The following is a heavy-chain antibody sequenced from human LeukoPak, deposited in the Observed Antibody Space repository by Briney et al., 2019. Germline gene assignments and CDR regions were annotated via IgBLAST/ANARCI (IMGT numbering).Heavy chain of an antibody. CDR3: ARGPKYYDFWSGYSVTLDY. CDR2: IYTSGST. D-gene: IGHD3-3*01. V-gene: IGHV4-4*07. J-gene: IGHJ4*02. Sequence: PSEALSLTCTVSGGSISSYYWSWIRQPAGKGLEWIGRIYTSGSTNYNPSLKSRATMSVDTSKNQFSLKLSSVTAADTAVYYCARGPKYYDFWSGYSVTLDYWGQGTLVTVSS. CDR1: GGSISSYY.